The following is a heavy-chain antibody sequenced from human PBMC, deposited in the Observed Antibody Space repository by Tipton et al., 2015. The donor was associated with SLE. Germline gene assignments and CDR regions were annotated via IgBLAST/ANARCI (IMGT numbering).Heavy chain of an antibody. CDR3: AKDPYYSPLAPLGY. V-gene: IGHV3-23*01. D-gene: IGHD3-22*01. CDR1: GFTFSSYA. Sequence: SLRLSCAASGFTFSSYAMSWVRQAPGKGLEGVSAISGSGGSTYYADSVKGRFTISRDNSKNTLYLQMNSLRAEDTAVYYCAKDPYYSPLAPLGYWGQGTLVTVSS. CDR2: ISGSGGST. J-gene: IGHJ4*02.